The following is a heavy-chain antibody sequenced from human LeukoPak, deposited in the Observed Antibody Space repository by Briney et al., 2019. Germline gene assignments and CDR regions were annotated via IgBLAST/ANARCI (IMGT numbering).Heavy chain of an antibody. D-gene: IGHD2-21*02. CDR1: KFNFFSYG. Sequence: PAGGSLRLSCVASKFNFFSYGMQWVRQAPGKGLVWVSRICTDGSTTSYADSVKGRFTISRDNATNTLYLQMNSLRVEDTAVYYCARALPREVTLDYWGQGTLVTVSP. CDR3: ARALPREVTLDY. CDR2: ICTDGSTT. V-gene: IGHV3-74*01. J-gene: IGHJ4*01.